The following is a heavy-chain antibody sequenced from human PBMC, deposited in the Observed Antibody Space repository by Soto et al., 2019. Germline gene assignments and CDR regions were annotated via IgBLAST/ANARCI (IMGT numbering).Heavy chain of an antibody. D-gene: IGHD3-3*01. Sequence: PWGSLRLSCVVPGCVVVSNQMIFFRHPPFKWREWVSVIYSGHSTYYADSVEGRFTISRDDSKNTLYLQMNSLRVEDTAVYYCVRGPSDHKLRLVEWPYGDYWGQGALVTVSS. CDR1: GCVVVSNQ. V-gene: IGHV3-53*01. CDR2: IYSGHST. CDR3: VRGPSDHKLRLVEWPYGDY. J-gene: IGHJ4*02.